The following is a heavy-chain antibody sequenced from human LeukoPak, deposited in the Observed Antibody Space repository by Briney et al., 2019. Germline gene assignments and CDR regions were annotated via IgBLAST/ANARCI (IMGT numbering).Heavy chain of an antibody. V-gene: IGHV3-23*01. J-gene: IGHJ4*02. CDR3: AKGVTPVISLQFFDY. CDR1: GFTFSNYA. CDR2: ISGSGDST. Sequence: GGSLRLSCAASGFTFSNYAMRWVRQAPGKGLEWVSGISGSGDSTYYADSVKGRFTISRDKSKNTLYLQMNSLRAEDTAVYYCAKGVTPVISLQFFDYWGQGTLITVS. D-gene: IGHD4-17*01.